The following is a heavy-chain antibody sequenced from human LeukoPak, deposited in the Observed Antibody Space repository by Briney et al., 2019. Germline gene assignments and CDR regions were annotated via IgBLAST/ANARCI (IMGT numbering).Heavy chain of an antibody. CDR3: AKDLEGNTIAVAGSFDY. V-gene: IGHV3-23*01. CDR2: ISGSGGST. Sequence: GGSLRLSCAASGFTFSTYTVNWVRQAPGKGLEWVSAISGSGGSTYYADSVKGRFTISRDNSKNTLYLQMNSLRAEDTAVYYCAKDLEGNTIAVAGSFDYWGQGTLVTVSS. D-gene: IGHD6-13*01. CDR1: GFTFSTYT. J-gene: IGHJ4*02.